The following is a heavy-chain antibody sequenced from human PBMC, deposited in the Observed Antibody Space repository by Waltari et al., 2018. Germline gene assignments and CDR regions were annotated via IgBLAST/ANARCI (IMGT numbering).Heavy chain of an antibody. V-gene: IGHV4-4*02. CDR2: FHQSGRT. D-gene: IGHD2-15*01. Sequence: QLQMQESGPGLVKPSGTLSLTCAVPGDFLSSTDWWSWVRQSPGKGLEWIGPFHQSGRTNYNPPFASRVTISIDTSINQFSLRVTSATAADTAVYYCARDRGRGIYLDSWGPGTLVTVSP. J-gene: IGHJ4*02. CDR3: ARDRGRGIYLDS. CDR1: GDFLSSTDW.